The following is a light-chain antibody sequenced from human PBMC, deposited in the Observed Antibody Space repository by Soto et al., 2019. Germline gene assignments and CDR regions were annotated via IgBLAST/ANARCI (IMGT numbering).Light chain of an antibody. V-gene: IGKV3-20*01. CDR2: GAS. J-gene: IGKJ1*01. CDR1: QSVSSSY. CDR3: QQYGSSPQA. Sequence: EIVLTQSPATLSLSPGEGATLSCRASQSVSSSYLAWYQQKPGQAPRLLIYGASSRATGIPDRFSGSGSGTDFTLTISRLEPEDFAVYYCQQYGSSPQAFGQGTKVDIK.